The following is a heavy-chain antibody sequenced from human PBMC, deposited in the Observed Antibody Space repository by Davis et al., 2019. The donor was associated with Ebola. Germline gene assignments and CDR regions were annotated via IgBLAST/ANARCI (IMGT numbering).Heavy chain of an antibody. Sequence: GESLKISCTASGFTFGDYAMSWFRQAPGKGLEWVGFIRSKAYGGTTEYAASVKGRFTISRDDSKSIAYLQMNSLKTEDTAVYYCTRDEGRGGGYCSSTSCTRYYYYGMDVWGQGTTVTVSS. CDR3: TRDEGRGGGYCSSTSCTRYYYYGMDV. D-gene: IGHD2-2*01. CDR1: GFTFGDYA. J-gene: IGHJ6*02. CDR2: IRSKAYGGTT. V-gene: IGHV3-49*03.